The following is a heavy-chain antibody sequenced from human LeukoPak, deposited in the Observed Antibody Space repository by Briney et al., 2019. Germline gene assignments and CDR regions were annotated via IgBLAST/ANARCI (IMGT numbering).Heavy chain of an antibody. J-gene: IGHJ4*02. Sequence: GGSLRLSCAASGFTVSSNFMSWVRQAPGKGLEWVSTIYTGGSTCYADPVKGRFIISRDNSKNTVYLQMNSLRAEDTAVYYCARARYFDYWGQGTLVTVSS. CDR1: GFTVSSNF. CDR2: IYTGGST. CDR3: ARARYFDY. V-gene: IGHV3-53*01.